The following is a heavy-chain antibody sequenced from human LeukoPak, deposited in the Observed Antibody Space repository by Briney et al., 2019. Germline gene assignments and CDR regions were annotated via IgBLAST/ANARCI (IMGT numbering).Heavy chain of an antibody. CDR2: IDTAGDT. D-gene: IGHD2-15*01. V-gene: IGHV3-13*01. CDR1: GFTFSTYD. CDR3: TRGGRDGFDI. Sequence: GGSLRLSCAASGFTFSTYDMHWVRQATGKGLEWVSAIDTAGDTYYSGSVKGRFIISRENAKSSLYLQMNSLRVGDTVLYYCTRGGRDGFDIWGQGTMVTVSS. J-gene: IGHJ3*02.